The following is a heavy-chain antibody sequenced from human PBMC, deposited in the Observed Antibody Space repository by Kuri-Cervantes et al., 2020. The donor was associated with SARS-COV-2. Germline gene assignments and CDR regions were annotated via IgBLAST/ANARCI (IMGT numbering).Heavy chain of an antibody. Sequence: GESLKISCAASGFTFSSYAMSWVRQAPGKGLEWVSAISGSGGSTYYADSVKGRFTISRDNSKNTLYLQMNSLRAEDTAVYYCAKALGSGIAPEAFDIWGQGTMVTVSS. J-gene: IGHJ3*02. CDR3: AKALGSGIAPEAFDI. V-gene: IGHV3-23*01. CDR1: GFTFSSYA. CDR2: ISGSGGST. D-gene: IGHD3-16*01.